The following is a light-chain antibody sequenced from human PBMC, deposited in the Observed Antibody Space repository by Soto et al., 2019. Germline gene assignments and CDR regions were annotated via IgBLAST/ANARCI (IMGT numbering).Light chain of an antibody. CDR3: QHYDHLPPLS. CDR1: QDIKNY. Sequence: DIQMTQSPSSLSASVGDRVTITCQASQDIKNYLNWYQQKPGKAPHLLIYDASNLKTGGPSRFSGSGSGTHFTFPISSLQPEDIATYYCQHYDHLPPLSFGGGTKVEIK. V-gene: IGKV1-33*01. CDR2: DAS. J-gene: IGKJ4*01.